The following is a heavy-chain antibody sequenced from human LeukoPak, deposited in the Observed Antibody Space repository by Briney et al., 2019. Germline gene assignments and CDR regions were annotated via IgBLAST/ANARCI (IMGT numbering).Heavy chain of an antibody. J-gene: IGHJ5*02. CDR1: GGSISSGSYY. V-gene: IGHV4-61*02. CDR3: ARDPITSPYYDILTGFNP. CDR2: IYTSGST. Sequence: SETLSLTCTVSGGSISSGSYYWSWIRQPAGKGLVWIGRIYTSGSTNYNPSPKSRVTMSVDTSKNQFSLKLSSVTAADTAVYYCARDPITSPYYDILTGFNPWGQGTLVTVSS. D-gene: IGHD3-9*01.